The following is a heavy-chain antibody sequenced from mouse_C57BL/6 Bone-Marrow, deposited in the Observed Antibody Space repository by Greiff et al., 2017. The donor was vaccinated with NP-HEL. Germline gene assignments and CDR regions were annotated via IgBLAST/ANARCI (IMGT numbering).Heavy chain of an antibody. J-gene: IGHJ2*01. CDR3: ARATVVATRGYYFDY. CDR1: GYTFTNYW. D-gene: IGHD1-1*01. V-gene: IGHV1-63*01. Sequence: VQLQQSGAELVRPGTSVKMSCKASGYTFTNYWIGWAKQRPGHGLEWIGDIYPGGGYTNYNEKFKGKATLTADKSSSTAYMQFSSLTSEDSAIYDCARATVVATRGYYFDYWGQGTTLTVSS. CDR2: IYPGGGYT.